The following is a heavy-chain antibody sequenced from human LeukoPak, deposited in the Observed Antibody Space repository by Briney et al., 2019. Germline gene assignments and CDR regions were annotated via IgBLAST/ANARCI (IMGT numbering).Heavy chain of an antibody. D-gene: IGHD3-10*02. J-gene: IGHJ4*02. V-gene: IGHV4-4*09. Sequence: SETMSLTSTVSGGSTSSYYWSWIRQPPGKGLQWIGYIYTSGSTNYNPSLNSRVTISVDTSNNQFSLKQRSLTAADTAVYYCARFTGETNAGMFGYWGQGTMVTVSS. CDR2: IYTSGST. CDR3: ARFTGETNAGMFGY. CDR1: GGSTSSYY.